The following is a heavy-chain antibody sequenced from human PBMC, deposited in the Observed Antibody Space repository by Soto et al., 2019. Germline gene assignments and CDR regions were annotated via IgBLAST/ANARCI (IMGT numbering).Heavy chain of an antibody. V-gene: IGHV3-21*01. CDR3: ARMYSSGWYAEEYYFDY. J-gene: IGHJ4*02. D-gene: IGHD6-19*01. Sequence: EVQLVESGGGLVKPGGSLRLSCAASGFTFSSYSMNWVRQAPGKGLEWVSSISSSSSYIYYADSVKGRFTISRDNAKNSLYLQMNSLRAEDTAVYYCARMYSSGWYAEEYYFDYWGQGTLVTVSS. CDR2: ISSSSSYI. CDR1: GFTFSSYS.